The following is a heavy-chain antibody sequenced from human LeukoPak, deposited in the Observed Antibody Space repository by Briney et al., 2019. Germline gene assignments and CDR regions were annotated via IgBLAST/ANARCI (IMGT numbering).Heavy chain of an antibody. Sequence: ASVKVSCKASGYTFTSYDINWVRQATGQGLEWMGWMNPNSGNTGYAQKFQGRVTMTRNTSISTAYMELSSLRSEDTAVYYCARGGTDCSGGSCYPYYYYGMDVWGQGTTVTVSS. V-gene: IGHV1-8*01. CDR3: ARGGTDCSGGSCYPYYYYGMDV. CDR2: MNPNSGNT. CDR1: GYTFTSYD. J-gene: IGHJ6*02. D-gene: IGHD2-15*01.